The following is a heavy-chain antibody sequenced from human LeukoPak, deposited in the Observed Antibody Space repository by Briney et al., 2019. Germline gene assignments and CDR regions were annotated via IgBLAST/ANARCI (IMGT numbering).Heavy chain of an antibody. Sequence: SETLTLTCTVSGGSVSSYYWSWIRQPPGKGLEWIGNIYISGSTNYNPSLKSRVTMSVDTSKHQFSLRLSSVTAADTAVYYCARHGVDTDYFDYWGQGTLVTVSS. CDR2: IYISGST. D-gene: IGHD5-18*01. CDR3: ARHGVDTDYFDY. J-gene: IGHJ4*02. V-gene: IGHV4-4*09. CDR1: GGSVSSYY.